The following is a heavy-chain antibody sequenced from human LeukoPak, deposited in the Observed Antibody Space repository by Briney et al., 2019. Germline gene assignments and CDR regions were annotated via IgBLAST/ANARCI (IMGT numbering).Heavy chain of an antibody. J-gene: IGHJ6*03. Sequence: SETLSLTCTVSGGSISSYYWSWIRQPPGKGLEWIGCIYYSGSTNYNPSLKSRVTISVDTSKNHFSLKLSSVTAADTAVYYCARVEEGYGSGRRENYYYYYMDVWGKGTTVTISS. D-gene: IGHD3-10*01. CDR2: IYYSGST. CDR1: GGSISSYY. CDR3: ARVEEGYGSGRRENYYYYYMDV. V-gene: IGHV4-59*01.